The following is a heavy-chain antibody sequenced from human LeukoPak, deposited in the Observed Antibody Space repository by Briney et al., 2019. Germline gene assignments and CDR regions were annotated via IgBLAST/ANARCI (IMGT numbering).Heavy chain of an antibody. D-gene: IGHD5-24*01. CDR2: ISGSSSYI. Sequence: GGSLRLSCAASGFTFSSYSLNWVRQAPGKGLEWVSSISGSSSYIYYADSVKGRFTISRDNAKKLMYLQMNSLRAEDTAVYYCARPRGNVEMATNPFDYWGQGTLVTVSS. J-gene: IGHJ4*02. CDR3: ARPRGNVEMATNPFDY. CDR1: GFTFSSYS. V-gene: IGHV3-21*01.